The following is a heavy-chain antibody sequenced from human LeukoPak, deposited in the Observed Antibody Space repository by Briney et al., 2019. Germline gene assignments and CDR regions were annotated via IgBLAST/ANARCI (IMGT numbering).Heavy chain of an antibody. V-gene: IGHV4-59*08. D-gene: IGHD1-14*01. J-gene: IGHJ5*02. CDR1: GGSVDGYY. Sequence: PSETLSLTCTVSGGSVDGYYWSWIRQSPGRGLEWIGNISYIGSTSYNPSLKSRVTISVDTSKNQFSLKLSSVTAADTAVYYCARMTTANWFDPWGQGILVTVSS. CDR3: ARMTTANWFDP. CDR2: ISYIGST.